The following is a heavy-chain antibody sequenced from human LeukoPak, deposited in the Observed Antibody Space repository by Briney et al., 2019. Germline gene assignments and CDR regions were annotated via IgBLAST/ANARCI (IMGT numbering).Heavy chain of an antibody. CDR3: AKSGFNRFDY. CDR2: ITRDSIYT. D-gene: IGHD5-24*01. Sequence: GGSLRLSCAASGFTFSNYNMNWVRQTPGKGLEWVSSITRDSIYTFYADSVKGRFTISRDNSKNTLILQMNSLRAEDTAVYYCAKSGFNRFDYWGQGILVTVSS. V-gene: IGHV3-21*04. J-gene: IGHJ4*02. CDR1: GFTFSNYN.